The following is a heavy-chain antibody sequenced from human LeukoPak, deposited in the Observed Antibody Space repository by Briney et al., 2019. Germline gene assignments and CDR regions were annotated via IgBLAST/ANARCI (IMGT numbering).Heavy chain of an antibody. CDR2: ISGSGGST. CDR1: GFTFSSYA. D-gene: IGHD3-9*01. Sequence: GGSLRLSCAASGFTFSSYAKSWVRQTPGKGLEWVSAISGSGGSTYYADSVKGRFTISRDNSKNTLYLQMNSLRAEDTAVYYCAKDLDCDWLPMDVWGQGTTVTVSS. J-gene: IGHJ6*02. V-gene: IGHV3-23*01. CDR3: AKDLDCDWLPMDV.